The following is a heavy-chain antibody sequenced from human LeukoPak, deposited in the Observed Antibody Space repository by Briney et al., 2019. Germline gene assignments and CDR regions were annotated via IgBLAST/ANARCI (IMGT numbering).Heavy chain of an antibody. Sequence: ASVKVSCKASGYTFTSYGISWVRQAPGQGLEWMGWINPNSGGTNYAQKFQGRVTMTRDTSISTAYMELSRLRSDDTAVYYCARNVHGDSDYWGQGTLVTVSS. CDR2: INPNSGGT. CDR1: GYTFTSYG. V-gene: IGHV1-2*02. J-gene: IGHJ4*02. CDR3: ARNVHGDSDY. D-gene: IGHD4-17*01.